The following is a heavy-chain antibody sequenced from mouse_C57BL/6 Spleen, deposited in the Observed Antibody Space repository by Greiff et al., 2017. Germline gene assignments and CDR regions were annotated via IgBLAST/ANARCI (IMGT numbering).Heavy chain of an antibody. D-gene: IGHD1-1*01. J-gene: IGHJ2*01. CDR1: GYTFTSYW. CDR2: IDPSDRYT. V-gene: IGHV1-69*01. Sequence: QVQLQQPGAELVMPGASVKLSCKASGYTFTSYWMHWVKQRPGQGLEWIGEIDPSDRYTTYNQKFKGKSTLNVDKSSGTSYMQLSSLPSEHSAVYYCARTTVVAYYFDYWGQGTTLTVSS. CDR3: ARTTVVAYYFDY.